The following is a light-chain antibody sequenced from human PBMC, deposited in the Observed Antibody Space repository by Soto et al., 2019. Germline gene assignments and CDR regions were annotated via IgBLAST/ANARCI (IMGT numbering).Light chain of an antibody. CDR3: QQSYSTPTWT. V-gene: IGKV1-39*01. J-gene: IGKJ1*01. CDR1: QSISSY. CDR2: AAS. Sequence: DIQMTQSPSSLSASVGDRVTITCRASQSISSYLNWYQQKPGKAPKLLIYAASSLQSGVPSRFXXSGSGTXXXXXXXXXQPEDFATYYCQQSYSTPTWTFGQGTKVEIK.